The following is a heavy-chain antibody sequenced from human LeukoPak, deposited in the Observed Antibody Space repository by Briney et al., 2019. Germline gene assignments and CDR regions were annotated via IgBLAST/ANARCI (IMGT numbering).Heavy chain of an antibody. D-gene: IGHD5-18*01. CDR1: GFTFSSYS. Sequence: PGGSLRLSCAASGFTFSSYSMNWVRQAPGKGLEWVSYISSSSSSYIDYADSVKGRFTISRDNAKSSLYLQMNSLRAEDTAVYYCASLWMDTSMVTDYWGQGTLVTVSS. V-gene: IGHV3-21*01. J-gene: IGHJ4*02. CDR3: ASLWMDTSMVTDY. CDR2: ISSSSSSYI.